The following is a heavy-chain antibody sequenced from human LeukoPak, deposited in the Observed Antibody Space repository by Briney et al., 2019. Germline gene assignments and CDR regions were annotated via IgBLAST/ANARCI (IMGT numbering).Heavy chain of an antibody. V-gene: IGHV3-23*01. CDR3: AKHYPGQTYYDSAFDI. J-gene: IGHJ3*02. CDR2: LSGSGGST. D-gene: IGHD3-22*01. CDR1: GFTLSNYA. Sequence: GGSLRLSCAASGFTLSNYAMSWVRQAPGKGLEWVSGLSGSGGSTDYADSVKGRYTISRDNSKNTLYLQMNSLRAEDTAVYYCAKHYPGQTYYDSAFDIWGQGTLVTVSS.